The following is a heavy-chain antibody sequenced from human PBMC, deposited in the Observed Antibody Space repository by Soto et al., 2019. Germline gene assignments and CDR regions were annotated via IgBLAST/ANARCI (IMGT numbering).Heavy chain of an antibody. CDR3: AKDIREGSWYGGGAFDI. J-gene: IGHJ3*02. Sequence: GGSRRRSCAASGFTFDYYAMHGVRQAPGKGLEWVSGISLNSGSIGYADSVKGRFTISRDNAKNSLYLQMNSLRAEDTALYYCAKDIREGSWYGGGAFDIWGQGTMVTVSS. V-gene: IGHV3-9*01. D-gene: IGHD6-13*01. CDR2: ISLNSGSI. CDR1: GFTFDYYA.